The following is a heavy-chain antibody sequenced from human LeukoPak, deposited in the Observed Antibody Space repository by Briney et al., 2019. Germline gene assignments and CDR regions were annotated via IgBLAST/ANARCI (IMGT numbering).Heavy chain of an antibody. V-gene: IGHV3-23*01. CDR2: VNGNGGST. CDR1: GFTFGAYT. CDR3: AKSLYGGCDY. D-gene: IGHD3-16*02. J-gene: IGHJ4*02. Sequence: PGGSLRLSCAASGFTFGAYTMNWIRQAPGKGLEWVSGVNGNGGSTSYADSVKGRFTIFRDNSKNTVYLQMNSLRVEDTAVYYCAKSLYGGCDYWGQGTVVTVSS.